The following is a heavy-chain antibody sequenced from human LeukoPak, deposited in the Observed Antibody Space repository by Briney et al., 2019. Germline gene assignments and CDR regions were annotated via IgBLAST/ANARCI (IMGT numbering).Heavy chain of an antibody. CDR2: IYPGDSDT. V-gene: IGHV5-51*01. J-gene: IGHJ6*02. CDR1: GYSFTSYW. Sequence: GESLKTSCKGSGYSFTSYWLGWVRQMPGKGLEWMGIIYPGDSDTRYSPSFQGQVTISADKSISTAYLQWSSLKASDTAMYYCARHPYYYDSSGYYQTYYYYGMDVWGQGTTVTVSS. D-gene: IGHD3-22*01. CDR3: ARHPYYYDSSGYYQTYYYYGMDV.